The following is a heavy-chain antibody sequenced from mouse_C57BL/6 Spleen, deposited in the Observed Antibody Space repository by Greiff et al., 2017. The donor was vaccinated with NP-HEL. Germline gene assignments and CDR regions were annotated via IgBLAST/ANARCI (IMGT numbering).Heavy chain of an antibody. V-gene: IGHV1-82*01. Sequence: VQLQQSGPELVKPGASVKISCKASGYAFSSSWMNWVKQRPGKGLEWIGRIYPGDGDTNYNGKFKGKATLTADKSSSTAYMQLSSLTSEDSAVYFCARSGSDDGYSYYFDYWGQGTTLTVSS. J-gene: IGHJ2*01. D-gene: IGHD2-3*01. CDR3: ARSGSDDGYSYYFDY. CDR1: GYAFSSSW. CDR2: IYPGDGDT.